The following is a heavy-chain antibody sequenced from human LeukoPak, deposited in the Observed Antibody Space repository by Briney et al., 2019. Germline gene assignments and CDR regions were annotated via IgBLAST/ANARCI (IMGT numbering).Heavy chain of an antibody. J-gene: IGHJ4*02. CDR3: AKGSAGGRPYYFDY. CDR2: ISNNGGYT. Sequence: PGGSLRLSCAASGFTFSSSAMSWVRQAPGKGLEWVSAISNNGGYTYYADSVQGRFTISRDNSKNTLYLQMNSLRAEDTAVYYCAKGSAGGRPYYFDYWGQGTLVPVSS. CDR1: GFTFSSSA. D-gene: IGHD6-13*01. V-gene: IGHV3-23*01.